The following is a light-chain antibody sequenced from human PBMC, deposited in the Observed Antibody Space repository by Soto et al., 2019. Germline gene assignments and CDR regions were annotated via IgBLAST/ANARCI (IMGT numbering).Light chain of an antibody. J-gene: IGKJ5*01. V-gene: IGKV3-20*01. Sequence: EIVLTQSPGTLSLSPWERATLSCRASQSVSRDLAWYQQKPGQAPRLLIYDASNRATGIPARFSGSGSGTDFSLTISRLEPEDFAVYHCQQYSSSPRTFGQGTHWR. CDR2: DAS. CDR1: QSVSRD. CDR3: QQYSSSPRT.